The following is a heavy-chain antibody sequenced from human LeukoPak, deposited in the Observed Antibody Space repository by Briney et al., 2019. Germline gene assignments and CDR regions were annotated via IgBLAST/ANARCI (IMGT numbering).Heavy chain of an antibody. Sequence: KTSETLSLTCTVSGGSISSSSYYWGWIRQPPGKGLEWIGSIYYSGSTYYNPSLKSRVTISVDTSKNQFSLKLSSVTAADTAVYYCAREGLLGRIAAAVDYWGQGTLVTVSS. J-gene: IGHJ4*02. CDR2: IYYSGST. CDR1: GGSISSSSYY. V-gene: IGHV4-39*07. D-gene: IGHD6-13*01. CDR3: AREGLLGRIAAAVDY.